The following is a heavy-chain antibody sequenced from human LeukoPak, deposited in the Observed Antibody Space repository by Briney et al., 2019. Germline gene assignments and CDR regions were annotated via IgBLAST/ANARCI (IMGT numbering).Heavy chain of an antibody. CDR3: ARHSSGWYGFDY. D-gene: IGHD6-19*01. J-gene: IGHJ4*02. V-gene: IGHV4-30-2*03. CDR1: GGSISSGGYY. CDR2: IYHSGST. Sequence: SETLSLTCTVSGGSISSGGYYWSWIRQPPGKGLEWIGYIYHSGSTYYNPSLKSRVTISVDTSKNQFSPKLSSVTAADTAVYYCARHSSGWYGFDYWGQGTLVTVSS.